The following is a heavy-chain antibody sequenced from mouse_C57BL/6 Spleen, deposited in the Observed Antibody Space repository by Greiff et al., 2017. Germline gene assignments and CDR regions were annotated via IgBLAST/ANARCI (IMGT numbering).Heavy chain of an antibody. D-gene: IGHD2-3*01. CDR1: GYTFTSYW. CDR3: SRYNGYYLYLYFDV. V-gene: IGHV1-55*01. Sequence: QVQLQQSGAELVKPGASVKMSCKASGYTFTSYWITWVKQRPGPGLEWIGDIYPGSGSTNYNETFKSKAKLTVDTSSSTAYMQRSSLTSEDSAVYYGSRYNGYYLYLYFDVWGTGTTVTVSS. CDR2: IYPGSGST. J-gene: IGHJ1*03.